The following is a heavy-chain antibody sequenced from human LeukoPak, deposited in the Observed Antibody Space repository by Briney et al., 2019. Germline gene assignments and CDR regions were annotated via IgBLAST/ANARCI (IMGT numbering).Heavy chain of an antibody. CDR2: IKRDGSDK. V-gene: IGHV3-7*01. CDR1: GFTFSTYW. CDR3: ARDLDKNLVWFGESTWNDVYDI. Sequence: GGSLRLSCAASGFTFSTYWMTWVRQAPGKGLEWVANIKRDGSDKYYLDSVKGRFTISRDNAKNSLYLQMNSLRAEDTAVYYCARDLDKNLVWFGESTWNDVYDIWGQGTLVTVSS. D-gene: IGHD3-10*01. J-gene: IGHJ3*02.